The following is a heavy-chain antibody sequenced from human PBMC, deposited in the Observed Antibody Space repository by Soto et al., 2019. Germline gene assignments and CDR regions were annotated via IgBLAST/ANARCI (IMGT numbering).Heavy chain of an antibody. Sequence: GGSLRLSCGAPGVTFKDCGMHWVRQAPGKGLEWVAVISYDGKQTYYADSVKGRFTISKDKSKRTLFLQMNSLRVDDTAVYYCARDGWGSNWYFDLWGRGTLVTVSS. CDR1: GVTFKDCG. D-gene: IGHD3-16*01. V-gene: IGHV3-30*03. CDR3: ARDGWGSNWYFDL. J-gene: IGHJ2*01. CDR2: ISYDGKQT.